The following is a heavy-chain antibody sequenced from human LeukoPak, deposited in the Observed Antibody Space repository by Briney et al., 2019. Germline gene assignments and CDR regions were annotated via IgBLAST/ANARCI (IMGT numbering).Heavy chain of an antibody. D-gene: IGHD4-17*01. CDR3: ARRITVTTLFESWFDP. CDR1: GGSFNGYY. Sequence: SETLSLTCAVYGGSFNGYYWSWLRQPPGKGLEWIGSIYYSGSTYYNPSLKSRVTISVDTSKNQFSLKLSSVTAADTAVYYCARRITVTTLFESWFDPWGQGTLVTVSS. V-gene: IGHV4-34*01. J-gene: IGHJ5*02. CDR2: IYYSGST.